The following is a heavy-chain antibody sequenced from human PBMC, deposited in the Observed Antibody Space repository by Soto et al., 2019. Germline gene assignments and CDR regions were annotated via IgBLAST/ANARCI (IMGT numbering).Heavy chain of an antibody. V-gene: IGHV4-4*02. J-gene: IGHJ4*02. D-gene: IGHD3-10*01. CDR3: ARRWGEGRVDY. CDR1: GGSISSSNW. CDR2: IYHSGST. Sequence: SGGSISSSNWWRWVRQPPGKGLQWIGEIYHSGSTNYIPSLKSRVTISVDKSRNQFSLKLSSVTAADTAVYYCARRWGEGRVDYWGQGTLVTVSS.